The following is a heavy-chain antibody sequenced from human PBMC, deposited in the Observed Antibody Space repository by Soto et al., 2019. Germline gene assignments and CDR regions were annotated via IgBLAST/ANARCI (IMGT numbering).Heavy chain of an antibody. D-gene: IGHD3-10*01. CDR1: GYTFTSYD. CDR3: ARGSGRCGVRVDAFDI. V-gene: IGHV1-8*01. J-gene: IGHJ3*02. CDR2: MNPNSGNT. Sequence: QVQLVQSGAEVKKPGASVKVSCKASGYTFTSYDINWVRQATGQGLEWMGWMNPNSGNTGYAQKFQGRVTMTRNTSIRTAYMELSSLRSEDTAGYYCARGSGRCGVRVDAFDIWGQGTMVTVSS.